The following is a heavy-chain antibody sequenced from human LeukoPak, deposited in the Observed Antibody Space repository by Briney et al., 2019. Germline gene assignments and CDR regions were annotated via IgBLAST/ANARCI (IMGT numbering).Heavy chain of an antibody. D-gene: IGHD3-16*01. J-gene: IGHJ4*02. CDR2: IIPIFGTA. Sequence: SVKVSCKASGGTFSSYAISWVRQAPGQGLEWMGGIIPIFGTANYAQKFHGRGTITTYESTSTANMELGRLRSDDTAVYYFARRLGGGPFLWGQGTLVTVSS. V-gene: IGHV1-69*05. CDR1: GGTFSSYA. CDR3: ARRLGGGPFL.